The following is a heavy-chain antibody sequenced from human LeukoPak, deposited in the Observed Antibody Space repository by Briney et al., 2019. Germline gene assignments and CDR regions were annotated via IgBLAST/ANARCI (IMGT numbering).Heavy chain of an antibody. V-gene: IGHV3-7*01. D-gene: IGHD6-13*01. Sequence: GGSLRLSCEVSGFTFRNYWMTWVRQAPGRGLEWVANIKPDGSEKNYVDSVKGRFTISRDDAKNSLFLQMNSLRAEDTAVYFSARNDVAAAGDYWGQGTLVTVSS. CDR2: IKPDGSEK. CDR1: GFTFRNYW. J-gene: IGHJ4*02. CDR3: ARNDVAAAGDY.